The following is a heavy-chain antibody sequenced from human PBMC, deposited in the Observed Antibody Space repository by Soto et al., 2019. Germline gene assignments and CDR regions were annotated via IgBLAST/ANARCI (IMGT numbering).Heavy chain of an antibody. D-gene: IGHD3-16*01. CDR2: MNPNSGNT. Sequence: ASVKVSCKASGYTFTSYDSNWVRQATGQGLEWMGWMNPNSGNTGYAQKFQGRVTMTRNTSISTAYMELSSLRSEDTAVYYCASPMGAVDHYYGMDVWGQGTTVTVSS. CDR3: ASPMGAVDHYYGMDV. V-gene: IGHV1-8*01. J-gene: IGHJ6*02. CDR1: GYTFTSYD.